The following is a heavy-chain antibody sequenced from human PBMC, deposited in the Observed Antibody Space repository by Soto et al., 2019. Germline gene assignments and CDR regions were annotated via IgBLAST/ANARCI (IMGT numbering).Heavy chain of an antibody. CDR1: GYTFTGYY. D-gene: IGHD2-21*02. J-gene: IGHJ5*02. V-gene: IGHV1-2*02. CDR3: ARDRAYCGGDCYSFGFDP. CDR2: INPNSGGT. Sequence: ASVKVSCKASGYTFTGYYMHWVRRAPGQGLEWIGWINPNSGGTNYAQKFQGRVTMTRDTSISTAYMELSRLRSDDTAVYYCARDRAYCGGDCYSFGFDPWGQGTLVTVSS.